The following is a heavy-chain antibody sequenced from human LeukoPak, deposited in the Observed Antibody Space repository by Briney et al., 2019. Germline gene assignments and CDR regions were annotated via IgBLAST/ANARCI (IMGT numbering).Heavy chain of an antibody. CDR1: VVSLSDYG. CDR3: AKSVVYYDFWSLPNDY. Sequence: GGALRLSCAASVVSLSDYGMHWGRQAPGKGLEWGAIISYDGRNKHYPDSLKGRFTIYRDNYKNTLFLQMNSLRAEDTAVYYCAKSVVYYDFWSLPNDYWGQGTMVSVCS. V-gene: IGHV3-30*18. D-gene: IGHD3-3*01. CDR2: ISYDGRNK. J-gene: IGHJ4*02.